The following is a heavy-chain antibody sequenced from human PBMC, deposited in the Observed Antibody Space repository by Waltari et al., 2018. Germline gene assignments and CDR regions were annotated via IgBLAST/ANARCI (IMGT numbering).Heavy chain of an antibody. CDR1: GYTFTSYA. CDR3: ARDDLRSGWYSVGY. D-gene: IGHD6-19*01. V-gene: IGHV1-3*01. Sequence: QVQLVQSGAEVKKPGASVKVSCKASGYTFTSYAMHWVRQAPGQRLEWMGWINAGNGNTKYSQKFQGRVTITRDTSASTAYMGLSSLRSEDTAVYYCARDDLRSGWYSVGYWGQGTLVTVSS. CDR2: INAGNGNT. J-gene: IGHJ4*02.